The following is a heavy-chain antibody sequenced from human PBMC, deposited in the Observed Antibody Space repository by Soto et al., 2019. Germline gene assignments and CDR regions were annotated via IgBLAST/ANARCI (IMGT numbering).Heavy chain of an antibody. Sequence: SETLSLTCTVSGGSISSYYWGGIRQPPGKGLEWIGYIYYSGSTNYNPSLKSRVTISVDTSKNQFSLKLTSVTAADTAVYYCARDKITGLFDYWGQGTLVTVSS. CDR3: ARDKITGLFDY. J-gene: IGHJ4*02. V-gene: IGHV4-59*12. CDR1: GGSISSYY. CDR2: IYYSGST. D-gene: IGHD2-8*02.